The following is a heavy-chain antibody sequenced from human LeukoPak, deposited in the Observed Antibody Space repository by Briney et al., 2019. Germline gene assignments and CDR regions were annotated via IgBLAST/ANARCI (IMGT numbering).Heavy chain of an antibody. CDR2: LSWDGDTT. Sequence: TGGSLRLSCAASGFTFYDYIMHWARQAPGKGLEWVSLLSWDGDTTYYADSVKGRFTISRDNAKNSLYLQMNSLRAEDTPVYYCARVLHKRNYDSSAYYGYWGQGTLVTVSS. D-gene: IGHD3-22*01. CDR1: GFTFYDYI. V-gene: IGHV3-43*01. CDR3: ARVLHKRNYDSSAYYGY. J-gene: IGHJ4*02.